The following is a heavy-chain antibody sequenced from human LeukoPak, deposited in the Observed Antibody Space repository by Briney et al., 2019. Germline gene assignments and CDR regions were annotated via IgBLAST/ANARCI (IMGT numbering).Heavy chain of an antibody. Sequence: GGSLRLFCAASGFTFSNYGMNWVRQAPGKGLEWVAVIWSDGINRYYADSVKGRFTFSRDNSKNTLSLQMNSLRAEDTALYYCVKERSPFDAFDIWGQGTMVTVSS. CDR1: GFTFSNYG. CDR3: VKERSPFDAFDI. J-gene: IGHJ3*02. V-gene: IGHV3-33*06. CDR2: IWSDGINR.